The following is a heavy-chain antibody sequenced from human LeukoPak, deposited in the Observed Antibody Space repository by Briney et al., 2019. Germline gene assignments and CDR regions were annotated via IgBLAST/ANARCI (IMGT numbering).Heavy chain of an antibody. Sequence: ASVTVSCKASDFSFTSYGMSWVRQAPGQGLEWMGWISAYSGSTKYAQKLQGRVTMTTDTSTGTAYMELRSLRPDDTAVYYCARDLTSNVAVTEYHYYAMDVWGQGTTVTVSS. D-gene: IGHD6-19*01. J-gene: IGHJ6*02. CDR1: DFSFTSYG. CDR3: ARDLTSNVAVTEYHYYAMDV. CDR2: ISAYSGST. V-gene: IGHV1-18*01.